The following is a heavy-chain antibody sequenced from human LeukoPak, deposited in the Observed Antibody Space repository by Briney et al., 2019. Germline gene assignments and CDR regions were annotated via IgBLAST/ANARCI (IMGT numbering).Heavy chain of an antibody. J-gene: IGHJ2*01. CDR3: ARVSSSWYQDWYFDL. CDR1: GGSISTYY. CDR2: IYTSGRT. D-gene: IGHD6-13*01. V-gene: IGHV4-4*07. Sequence: SETLSLTCTVSGGSISTYYWSWVRQPAGKGLEWIGRIYTSGRTNYNPSLKSRVTISVDTSKNQFSLKLSSVTAADTAVYYCARVSSSWYQDWYFDLWGRGTLVTVSS.